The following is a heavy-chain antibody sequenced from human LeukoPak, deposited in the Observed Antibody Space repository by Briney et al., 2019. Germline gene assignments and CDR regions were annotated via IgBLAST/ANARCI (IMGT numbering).Heavy chain of an antibody. D-gene: IGHD3-10*01. CDR3: VRDGIRDIPGVITIRYDY. V-gene: IGHV3-7*05. J-gene: IGHJ4*02. Sequence: GGSLRLSCSASAFTFSLYWMTWVRQAPGKGLEWEATIKEDGSDKYYVDSVRGRFTISRDNAENSLYLQMNSLTAEDTALYYCVRDGIRDIPGVITIRYDYWGQGTLVTVSS. CDR2: IKEDGSDK. CDR1: AFTFSLYW.